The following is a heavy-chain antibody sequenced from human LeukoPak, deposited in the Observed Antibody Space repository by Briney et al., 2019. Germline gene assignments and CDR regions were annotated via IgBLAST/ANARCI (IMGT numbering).Heavy chain of an antibody. CDR1: GYSFTSYW. Sequence: GESLKISCKGSGYSFTSYWIGWVRQMPGKGLEWMGIIFPGDSDTRYSPSFQGQVTISADKSISTAYLQWSSLKASDTAMYYCARLASDSSGYYYVRGFDPWGQGTLVTVSS. J-gene: IGHJ5*02. CDR2: IFPGDSDT. V-gene: IGHV5-51*01. CDR3: ARLASDSSGYYYVRGFDP. D-gene: IGHD3-22*01.